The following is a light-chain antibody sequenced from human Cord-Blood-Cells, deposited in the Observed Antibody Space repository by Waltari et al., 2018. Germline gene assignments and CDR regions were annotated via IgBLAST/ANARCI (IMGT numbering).Light chain of an antibody. J-gene: IGLJ3*02. V-gene: IGLV3-1*01. Sequence: SYELTQPPSVSVSPGQTASITCSGDKLGDKYACWYQQKPGRSPMLVIYQDSKRPSVTPERFSGSNSRNTATLTISGTQAMDEADYYCQAWDSSTWVFGGGTKLTVL. CDR1: KLGDKY. CDR2: QDS. CDR3: QAWDSSTWV.